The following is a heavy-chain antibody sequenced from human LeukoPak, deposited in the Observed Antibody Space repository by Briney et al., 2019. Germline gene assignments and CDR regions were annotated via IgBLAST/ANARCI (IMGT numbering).Heavy chain of an antibody. J-gene: IGHJ6*03. CDR1: GFTFSSYE. CDR3: ARDGRGYSYGGLYYYYYMDV. D-gene: IGHD5-18*01. CDR2: ISSSGSTI. Sequence: GGSLRLSWAASGFTFSSYEMNWVRQAPGKGLEWVSYISSSGSTIYYADSVKGRFTISRDNAKNSLYLQMNSLRAEDTAVYYCARDGRGYSYGGLYYYYYMDVWGKGTTVTVSS. V-gene: IGHV3-48*03.